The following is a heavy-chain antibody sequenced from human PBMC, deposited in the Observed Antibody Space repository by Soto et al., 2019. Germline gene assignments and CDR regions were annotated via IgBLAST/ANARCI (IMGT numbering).Heavy chain of an antibody. J-gene: IGHJ5*02. CDR2: IIPIFGTA. V-gene: IGHV1-69*13. CDR1: GGTFSSYA. D-gene: IGHD4-17*01. CDR3: ARVPHYGEYVGGWFDH. Sequence: SVKVSCKASGGTFSSYAISWVRQAPGQGLEWMGGIIPIFGTANYAQKFQGRVTITADESTSTAYMELSSLRSEDTAVYYCARVPHYGEYVGGWFDHWGQGTLVTVSS.